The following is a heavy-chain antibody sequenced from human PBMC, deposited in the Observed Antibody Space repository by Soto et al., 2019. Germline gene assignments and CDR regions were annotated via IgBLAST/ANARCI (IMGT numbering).Heavy chain of an antibody. D-gene: IGHD1-1*01. CDR2: MSHSGGT. CDR1: GGFVSSGSYY. Sequence: KTSETLSLTCAVYGGFVSSGSYYWSWIRQPPGKGLEWIGEMSHSGGTHFNPSLKSRVTISVDTSKNQFSLKMTSVTAADTALYYCARVERGTATTVVDAFDIWGQGTMVTVSS. V-gene: IGHV4-61*01. J-gene: IGHJ3*02. CDR3: ARVERGTATTVVDAFDI.